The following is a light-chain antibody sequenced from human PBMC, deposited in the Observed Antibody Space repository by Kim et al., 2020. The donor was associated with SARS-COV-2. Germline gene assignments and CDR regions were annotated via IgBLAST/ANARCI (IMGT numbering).Light chain of an antibody. V-gene: IGKV1-33*01. CDR2: DAS. Sequence: DTQMTQSPSSLSASVGDRVTITCQASQDISNYLNWYQQKPGKAPKLLIYDASNLETVVPSRFSGSGSGTDFTFTITSLQPEDFATYYCQQYDNLPRTFGPETKVDIK. J-gene: IGKJ3*01. CDR1: QDISNY. CDR3: QQYDNLPRT.